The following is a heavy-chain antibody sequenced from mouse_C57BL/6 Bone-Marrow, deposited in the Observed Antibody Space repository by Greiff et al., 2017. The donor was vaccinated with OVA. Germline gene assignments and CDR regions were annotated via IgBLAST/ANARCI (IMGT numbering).Heavy chain of an antibody. CDR3: ARSGWLRRWFAY. CDR2: IDPSDSET. V-gene: IGHV1-52*01. J-gene: IGHJ3*01. Sequence: QVQLQQPGAELVRPGSSVKLSCKASGYTFTSYWMHWVKQRPIQGLEWIGNIDPSDSETHYNQKFKDKATLTVDKSSSTAYMQLSSLTSEDSAVYYCARSGWLRRWFAYWGQGTLVTVSA. D-gene: IGHD2-2*01. CDR1: GYTFTSYW.